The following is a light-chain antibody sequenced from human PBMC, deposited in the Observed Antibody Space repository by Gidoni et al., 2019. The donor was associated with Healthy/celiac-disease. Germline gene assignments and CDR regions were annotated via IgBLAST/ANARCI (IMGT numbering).Light chain of an antibody. CDR1: QGISSY. J-gene: IGKJ4*01. CDR3: QQYYSYPPT. Sequence: AIRMTQPPSSFSASTGDRVTITCRASQGISSYLAWYQQKPRKAPKLLIYAASTLQSGVPSRFSGSGSGTDFTLTISCLQSEDFATYYCQQYYSYPPTFGGGTKVEIK. V-gene: IGKV1-8*01. CDR2: AAS.